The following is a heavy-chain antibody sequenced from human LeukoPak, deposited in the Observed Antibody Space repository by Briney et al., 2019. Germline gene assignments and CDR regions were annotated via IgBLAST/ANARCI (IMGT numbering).Heavy chain of an antibody. V-gene: IGHV3-23*01. J-gene: IGHJ4*02. CDR1: GFALSNYA. D-gene: IGHD6-13*01. Sequence: GGSLRLSCAASGFALSNYAMTWVRQAPGKGLEWVSAISGSGGSTFYADSVKGRFTISRDNSKNTLSLQMNSLRAEDTAVYFCAKGQGLFSSSWYYFDHWGQGTLVTVSP. CDR3: AKGQGLFSSSWYYFDH. CDR2: ISGSGGST.